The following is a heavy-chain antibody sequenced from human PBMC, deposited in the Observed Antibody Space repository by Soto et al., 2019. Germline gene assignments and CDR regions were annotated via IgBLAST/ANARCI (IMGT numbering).Heavy chain of an antibody. J-gene: IGHJ5*02. V-gene: IGHV1-46*01. CDR3: ARDRPIFGVGRFNWFDP. Sequence: QVQLVQSGAEVKKPGASVKVSCKASGYTFTSYYMHWVRQAPGQGLEWIGIINPSVCSPSYAQKFKGRVTRSRDTSTSTVYMELSSLRSEDTAGYYCARDRPIFGVGRFNWFDPLGQGTLVTVSS. CDR2: INPSVCSP. D-gene: IGHD3-3*01. CDR1: GYTFTSYY.